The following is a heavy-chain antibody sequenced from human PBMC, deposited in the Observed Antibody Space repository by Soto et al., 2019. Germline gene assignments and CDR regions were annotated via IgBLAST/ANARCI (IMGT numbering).Heavy chain of an antibody. CDR1: GFTFSTYW. J-gene: IGHJ4*02. D-gene: IGHD6-13*01. Sequence: GSLSPSCAASGFTFSTYWLHWVRQAPGKGLVLVSRINYDGSSTDYADSVKGRFTISRDNAKTPLYLQRNTLTAEDTAVYYCTRGPRPTSVGRGAYWGQGTLVTVSS. V-gene: IGHV3-74*01. CDR3: TRGPRPTSVGRGAY. CDR2: INYDGSST.